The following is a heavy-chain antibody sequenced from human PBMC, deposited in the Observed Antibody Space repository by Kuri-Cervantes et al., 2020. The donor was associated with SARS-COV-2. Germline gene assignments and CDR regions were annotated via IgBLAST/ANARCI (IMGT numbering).Heavy chain of an antibody. V-gene: IGHV4-39*07. CDR1: GGSISSSSYY. J-gene: IGHJ4*02. Sequence: SETLSLTCTVSGGSISSSSYYWGWIRQPPGKGLEWIGSIYHSGSTYYNPSLKRRVTISVDESKNQFSLKLSSVTAADTAVYYCARLGSGWSQDYLGQGTLVTVSS. CDR3: ARLGSGWSQDY. CDR2: IYHSGST. D-gene: IGHD6-19*01.